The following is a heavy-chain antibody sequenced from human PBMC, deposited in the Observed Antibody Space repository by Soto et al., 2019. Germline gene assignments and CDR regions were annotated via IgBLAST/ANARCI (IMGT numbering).Heavy chain of an antibody. V-gene: IGHV3-33*01. J-gene: IGHJ5*02. CDR3: ARWSDNKVVDP. CDR2: IWYDGSEK. Sequence: QVQLVESGGGVVQPGRSLRLSCGASGFTFRSHGMHWVRQAPGKGLEWLAVIWYDGSEKYYADSVKGRFTISRDNSKNTLYLQMNSLTVEDTAVYYCARWSDNKVVDPWGQGTVVTVS. D-gene: IGHD1-1*01. CDR1: GFTFRSHG.